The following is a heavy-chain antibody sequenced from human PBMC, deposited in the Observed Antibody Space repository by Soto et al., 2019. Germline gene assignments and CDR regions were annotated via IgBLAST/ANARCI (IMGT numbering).Heavy chain of an antibody. CDR2: ISAYNGNT. CDR1: GYTFTSYG. CDR3: ARDRSWGVEVAGKGDY. Sequence: ASVKVSCKASGYTFTSYGISWVRQAPGQGLEWMGWISAYNGNTNYAQKLQGRVTMTTDTSTSTAYMELRSLRSDDTAVYYCARDRSWGVEVAGKGDYWGQGTLVTVSS. D-gene: IGHD6-19*01. V-gene: IGHV1-18*01. J-gene: IGHJ4*02.